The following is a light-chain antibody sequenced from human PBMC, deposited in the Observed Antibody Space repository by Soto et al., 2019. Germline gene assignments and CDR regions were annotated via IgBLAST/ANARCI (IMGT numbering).Light chain of an antibody. CDR3: HQYGSTLLFT. V-gene: IGKV3-20*01. CDR2: GAS. Sequence: EIVLTQSPGTLSLSPGERATLSCRARQSVSSSYLAWYQQKPGQAPRLLIYGASSRATGIPDRFSGSGSGTDFTLTISRLEPEDFAVYYCHQYGSTLLFTFGPGTKVDIK. J-gene: IGKJ3*01. CDR1: QSVSSSY.